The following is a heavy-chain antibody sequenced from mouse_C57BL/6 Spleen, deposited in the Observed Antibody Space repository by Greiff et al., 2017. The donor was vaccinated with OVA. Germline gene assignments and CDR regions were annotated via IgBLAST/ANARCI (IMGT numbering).Heavy chain of an antibody. V-gene: IGHV5-12*01. CDR3: AREGYDGYF. CDR1: GFTFSDYY. CDR2: ISNGGGST. D-gene: IGHD2-3*01. Sequence: DVKLVESGGGLVQPGGSLKLSCAASGFTFSDYYMYWVRQTPEKRLEWVAYISNGGGSTYYPDTVKGRFTISRDNAKNTLYLQMSRLKSEDTAMYYCAREGYDGYFWGQGTLVTVSA. J-gene: IGHJ3*01.